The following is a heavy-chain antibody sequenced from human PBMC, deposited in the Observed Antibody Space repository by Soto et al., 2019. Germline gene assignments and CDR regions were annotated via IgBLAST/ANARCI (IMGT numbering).Heavy chain of an antibody. J-gene: IGHJ4*02. CDR2: IIPIFGTA. CDR1: GGTFSSYA. D-gene: IGHD3-10*01. CDR3: ARVPHMVRGVIMRTHLDY. V-gene: IGHV1-69*12. Sequence: QVQLVQSGAEVKKPGSSVKVSCKASGGTFSSYAISWVRQAPGQGLEWMGGIIPIFGTANYAQKFQGRVTITAEESTSTAYMELSSLRSEDTAVYYCARVPHMVRGVIMRTHLDYWGQGTLVTVSS.